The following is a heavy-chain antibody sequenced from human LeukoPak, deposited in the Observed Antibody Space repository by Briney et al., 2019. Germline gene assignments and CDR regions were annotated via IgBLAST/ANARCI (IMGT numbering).Heavy chain of an antibody. CDR3: AREGVPGDGDHYDY. D-gene: IGHD3-16*01. CDR2: VKVNGTEK. Sequence: GESLRLSCAASGFTFSGYWMSWVRQAPGKGLEWVANVKVNGTEKYYVDSVKGRFTISRDNAKNSLYLQMNSLRAEDTAVYYCAREGVPGDGDHYDYWGQGTVVTVSS. V-gene: IGHV3-7*01. CDR1: GFTFSGYW. J-gene: IGHJ4*02.